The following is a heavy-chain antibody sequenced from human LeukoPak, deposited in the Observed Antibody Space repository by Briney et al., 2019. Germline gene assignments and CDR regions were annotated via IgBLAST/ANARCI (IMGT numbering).Heavy chain of an antibody. CDR1: GFTVSSNY. Sequence: GGSLRLSCAASGFTVSSNYMSWVRQAPGKGLEWVSIIYSGGSTFYADSVKGRFTISRDNSKNTLYLQMNSLRAEDTAVYYCAKGGLYSTSWFGFDVFDFWGQGTMVTVSS. CDR3: AKGGLYSTSWFGFDVFDF. J-gene: IGHJ3*01. CDR2: IYSGGST. V-gene: IGHV3-53*01. D-gene: IGHD6-13*01.